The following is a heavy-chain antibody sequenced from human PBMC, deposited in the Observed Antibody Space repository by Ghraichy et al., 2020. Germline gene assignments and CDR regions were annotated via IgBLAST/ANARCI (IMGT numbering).Heavy chain of an antibody. CDR3: AGGRDDDFWSGYYPHYYYSYLDV. CDR2: IYYSGST. Sequence: SETLSLTCTVSGGSISSYYWSWIRQPPGKGLEWIGYIYYSGSTNYNPSLKSRVTISVDTSKNQFSLKLSSVTAADTAVYYCAGGRDDDFWSGYYPHYYYSYLDVWGKGTTVTVSS. D-gene: IGHD3-3*01. CDR1: GGSISSYY. J-gene: IGHJ6*03. V-gene: IGHV4-59*01.